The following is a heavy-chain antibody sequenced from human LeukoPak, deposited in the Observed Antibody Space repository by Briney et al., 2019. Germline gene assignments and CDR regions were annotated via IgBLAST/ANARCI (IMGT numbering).Heavy chain of an antibody. V-gene: IGHV1-18*01. J-gene: IGHJ4*02. Sequence: ASVKVSCKASGYTFTSYGISWVRQAPGQGLEWMGWISAYNGNTNYAQKLQGRVTMTTDTSTSTVYMELRSLRSDDTAVYYCARDFTSLAARPEGVDYWGQGTLVTVSS. D-gene: IGHD6-6*01. CDR2: ISAYNGNT. CDR3: ARDFTSLAARPEGVDY. CDR1: GYTFTSYG.